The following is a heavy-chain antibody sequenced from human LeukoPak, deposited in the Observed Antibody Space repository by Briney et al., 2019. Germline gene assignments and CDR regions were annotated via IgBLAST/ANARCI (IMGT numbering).Heavy chain of an antibody. CDR1: GFTVSNNY. CDR2: IYSSDNT. J-gene: IGHJ6*03. Sequence: SGGSLRLSCAASGFTVSNNYMSWVRQAPGKGLEWVSIIYSSDNTYYADSVKGRFTISRDNSKNTLFLQMNSLRAEDTAVYYCARRGAIFWYMDVWGKGTTVTVSS. D-gene: IGHD3-3*01. V-gene: IGHV3-53*01. CDR3: ARRGAIFWYMDV.